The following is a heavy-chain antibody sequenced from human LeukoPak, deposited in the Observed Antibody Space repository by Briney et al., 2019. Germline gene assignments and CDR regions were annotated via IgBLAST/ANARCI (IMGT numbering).Heavy chain of an antibody. CDR1: GYTFTSYY. Sequence: GASVTVSCTASGYTFTSYYMHWVRQAPGEGLEWMGIINPSGGSTSYAQKFQGRVTMTRDMSTSTVYMELSSLRSEDTAVYYCARVAAEVVGVPGPIGFGWLRRDYYYMDVWGKGTTVTVSS. D-gene: IGHD2-2*02. J-gene: IGHJ6*03. CDR2: INPSGGST. V-gene: IGHV1-46*01. CDR3: ARVAAEVVGVPGPIGFGWLRRDYYYMDV.